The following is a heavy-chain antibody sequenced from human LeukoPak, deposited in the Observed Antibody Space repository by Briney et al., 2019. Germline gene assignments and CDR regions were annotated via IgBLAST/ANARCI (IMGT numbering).Heavy chain of an antibody. CDR1: GGSIRSYY. V-gene: IGHV4-59*01. CDR2: IYYTGST. Sequence: SETLSLTCSVSGGSIRSYYWSWIRQPPGKELEWLGYIYYTGSTNYNPSLKSRVTISVDTSTNQFSLNLSSVTAADTAVYYCARALDYGDYEGLGYWGQGTLVTVSS. D-gene: IGHD4-17*01. CDR3: ARALDYGDYEGLGY. J-gene: IGHJ4*02.